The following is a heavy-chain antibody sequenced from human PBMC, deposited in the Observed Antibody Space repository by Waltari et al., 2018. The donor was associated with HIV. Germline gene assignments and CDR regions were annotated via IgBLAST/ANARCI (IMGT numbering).Heavy chain of an antibody. Sequence: EVQLLESGGGLVQPGGSLRLSCAASGFTFSSHAMSWARKAPGKGLEWVSAISGSGGSTYYADSVKGRFTISRDNSKNTLYLQMNSLRAEDTAVYYCAKVWELLLSAFDIWGQGTMVTVSS. J-gene: IGHJ3*02. CDR1: GFTFSSHA. CDR3: AKVWELLLSAFDI. V-gene: IGHV3-23*01. CDR2: ISGSGGST. D-gene: IGHD1-26*01.